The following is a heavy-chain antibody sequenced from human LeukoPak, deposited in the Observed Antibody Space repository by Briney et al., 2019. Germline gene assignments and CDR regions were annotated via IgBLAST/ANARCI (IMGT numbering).Heavy chain of an antibody. CDR3: ARGHIVVLTAPDY. CDR2: INSDGSST. J-gene: IGHJ4*02. D-gene: IGHD2-21*02. V-gene: IGHV3-74*01. Sequence: GGSLRLSCAASGFTFSSYWMHWVRQAPGRGLVWVSRINSDGSSTSYADSVKGRFTISRDNAKNTLYLQMNSLRAEDTAVEYCARGHIVVLTAPDYWGQGPLVTVSS. CDR1: GFTFSSYW.